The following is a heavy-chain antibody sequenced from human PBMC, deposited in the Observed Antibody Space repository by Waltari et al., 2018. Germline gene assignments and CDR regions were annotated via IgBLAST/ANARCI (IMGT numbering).Heavy chain of an antibody. Sequence: QVQLVESGGGVVQPGRSLRLSCAASGFTFRSYAMHWVRQAPGKGLEGVAVISYDGSNKYYADSVKGRFTISRDNSKNTLYLQMNSLRAEDTAVYYCARPARDGYYFDYWGQGTLVTVSS. CDR1: GFTFRSYA. D-gene: IGHD6-25*01. CDR3: ARPARDGYYFDY. V-gene: IGHV3-30-3*01. J-gene: IGHJ4*02. CDR2: ISYDGSNK.